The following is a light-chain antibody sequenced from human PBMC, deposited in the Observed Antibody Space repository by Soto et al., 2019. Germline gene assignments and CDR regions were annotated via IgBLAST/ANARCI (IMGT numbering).Light chain of an antibody. V-gene: IGKV3-20*01. CDR2: DAS. CDR1: QSLSRYF. J-gene: IGKJ4*01. Sequence: EILLTQSPSTLSLSPGDRATISCKTSQSLSRYFLAWYRQKPGQAPRLLIYDASNRATGVPDRFSGSGSGTDFTLTISRLESEDFAVYHCQQYEKSPLTFGGGTKVDIK. CDR3: QQYEKSPLT.